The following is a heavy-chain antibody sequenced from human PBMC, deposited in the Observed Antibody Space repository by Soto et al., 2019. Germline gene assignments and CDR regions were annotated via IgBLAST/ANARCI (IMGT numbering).Heavy chain of an antibody. CDR2: INHSGST. CDR1: GGSFSGYY. CDR3: ASGGYCSGGSCYPGVDY. J-gene: IGHJ4*02. D-gene: IGHD2-15*01. Sequence: QVQLQQWGAGLLKPSETLSLTCAVYGGSFSGYYWSWIRQPPGKGLEWIGEINHSGSTNYNPSLKRRVTISVDTSQNPFSLKLSSVTDADTAVYYCASGGYCSGGSCYPGVDYWGQGTLVTVSS. V-gene: IGHV4-34*01.